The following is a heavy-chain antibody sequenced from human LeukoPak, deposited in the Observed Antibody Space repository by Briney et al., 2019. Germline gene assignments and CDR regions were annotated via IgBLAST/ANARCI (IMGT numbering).Heavy chain of an antibody. V-gene: IGHV4-61*01. CDR2: IYYSGST. J-gene: IGHJ6*03. Sequence: SETLSLTCNVSGGSISSGSYYWSWIRQPPGKGLEWIGYIYYSGSTNYNPSLKSRATISVDTSKNQFSLKLSSVTAADTAVYYCARVVPAVYYYYMDVWGKGTTVTVSS. D-gene: IGHD2-2*01. CDR3: ARVVPAVYYYYMDV. CDR1: GGSISSGSYY.